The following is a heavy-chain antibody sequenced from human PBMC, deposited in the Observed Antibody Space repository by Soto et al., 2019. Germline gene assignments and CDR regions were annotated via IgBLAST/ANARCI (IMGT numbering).Heavy chain of an antibody. D-gene: IGHD6-6*01. J-gene: IGHJ4*02. CDR2: IYYSGIT. Sequence: PSETLSLTCTVSGGSISSYYWSWIRQPPGKGLEWIGYIYYSGITDYNPSLKSRVTISVDTSKSQFSLKLTSVTAADTAVYYCAAPPRYWGQGTLVTVSS. V-gene: IGHV4-59*01. CDR1: GGSISSYY. CDR3: AAPPRY.